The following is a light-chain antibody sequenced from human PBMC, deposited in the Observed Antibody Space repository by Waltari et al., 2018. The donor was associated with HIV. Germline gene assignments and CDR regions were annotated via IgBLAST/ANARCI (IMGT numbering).Light chain of an antibody. CDR3: ISYTSSSTLV. V-gene: IGLV2-14*03. Sequence: QSALTQPASVSVPPGQSITVPCTGTSSDIGGYNYDSWYQQHPGKAPKLMIADVTYRPSGVSNRFSGSKSGNTASLTISGLQAEDEADYYGISYTSSSTLVFGGGTKVTVL. J-gene: IGLJ2*01. CDR2: DVT. CDR1: SSDIGGYNY.